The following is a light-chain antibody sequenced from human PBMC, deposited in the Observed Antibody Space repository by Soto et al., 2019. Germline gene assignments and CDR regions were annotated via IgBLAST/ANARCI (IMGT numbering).Light chain of an antibody. CDR1: SNDVGGYNY. CDR2: EVT. V-gene: IGLV2-14*01. Sequence: QSVLTQPASVSGSPGQSITISCTGTSNDVGGYNYVSWYQQHPGKAPKLMICEVTDRPWGVSNRFSGSKSGNTASLTISGLQAEDEADYYCSSYTHTSTPSCVFGTGTKVTVL. CDR3: SSYTHTSTPSCV. J-gene: IGLJ1*01.